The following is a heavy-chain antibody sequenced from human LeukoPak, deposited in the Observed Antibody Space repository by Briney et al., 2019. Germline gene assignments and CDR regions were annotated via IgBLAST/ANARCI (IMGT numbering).Heavy chain of an antibody. CDR3: ARVDSSSWNYYFDY. CDR2: IYYSGST. Sequence: SETLSLTCTVSSGSISSSSYYWGWIRQPPGKGLEWLGSIYYSGSTYYNPSLKSRVTISVDTSKNQFSLKLSSVTAADTAVYYCARVDSSSWNYYFDYWGQGTLVTVSS. J-gene: IGHJ4*02. V-gene: IGHV4-39*01. D-gene: IGHD6-13*01. CDR1: SGSISSSSYY.